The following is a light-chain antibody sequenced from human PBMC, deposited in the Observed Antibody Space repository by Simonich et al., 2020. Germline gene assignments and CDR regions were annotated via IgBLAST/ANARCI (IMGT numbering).Light chain of an antibody. CDR3: QQYYSTPPT. CDR1: QSVLYTSNNKNY. Sequence: IVMTQSPDSLAVSLGERATINCKSSQSVLYTSNNKNYLAWYQQKPGQPPKLLIYWARTRESWVPDRCSGSGSGTDFTLTISSLQAEDVAVYYCQQYYSTPPTFGQGTKVEIK. V-gene: IGKV4-1*01. CDR2: WAR. J-gene: IGKJ1*01.